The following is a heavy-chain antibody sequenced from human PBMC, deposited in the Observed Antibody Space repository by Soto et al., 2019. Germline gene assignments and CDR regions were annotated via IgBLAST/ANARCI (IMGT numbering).Heavy chain of an antibody. CDR2: ISGYNGHT. Sequence: GASVKVSCKASGYTFTTYGISWVRQAPGQGLEWMGWISGYNGHTKYAQKFQGRVTMTTDTSTSTVYMDLRRLRSDDTAVYYCGGGGELPYYYYVWDVGGQGTRATVSS. D-gene: IGHD3-16*01. V-gene: IGHV1-18*01. CDR3: GGGGELPYYYYVWDV. J-gene: IGHJ6*02. CDR1: GYTFTTYG.